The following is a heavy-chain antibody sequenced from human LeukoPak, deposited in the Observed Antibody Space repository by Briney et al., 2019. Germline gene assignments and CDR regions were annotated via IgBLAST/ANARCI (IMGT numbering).Heavy chain of an antibody. D-gene: IGHD6-6*01. V-gene: IGHV4-31*03. CDR3: ASLDHSSSSYFDY. CDR1: GGSISSGGYY. Sequence: PSETLSLTCTVSGGSISSGGYYWSWIRQHPGRGLEWIGYIYYSGSTYYNPSLKSRVTISVDRSKNQFSLKLSSVTAADTAVYYCASLDHSSSSYFDYWGQGALVTVSS. CDR2: IYYSGST. J-gene: IGHJ4*02.